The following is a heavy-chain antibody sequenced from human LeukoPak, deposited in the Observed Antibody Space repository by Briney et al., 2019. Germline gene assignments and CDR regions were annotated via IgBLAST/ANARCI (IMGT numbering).Heavy chain of an antibody. D-gene: IGHD2-8*01. CDR3: ARTKADHDAFDI. J-gene: IGHJ3*02. V-gene: IGHV1-2*02. Sequence: GASVKVSCKASGYTFTGYYMHWVRQAPGQGLEWMGWINPNSGGTNYAQKFQGRVTMTRNTSISTAYMELSSLRSEDTAVYYCARTKADHDAFDIWGQGTMVTVSS. CDR2: INPNSGGT. CDR1: GYTFTGYY.